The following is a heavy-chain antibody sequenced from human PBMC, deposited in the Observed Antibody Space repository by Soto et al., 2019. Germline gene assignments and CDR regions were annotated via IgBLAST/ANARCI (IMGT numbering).Heavy chain of an antibody. J-gene: IGHJ4*02. CDR3: ARAPRGNYGYPSYFDY. D-gene: IGHD3-10*01. Sequence: PSETLSLTCAVSGYSISSSNWWGWTRQPPGKGLEWIGYIYYSGTTYYNPSLKSRVTMSVDTSKNQFSLKLSSVTAADTAVYYCARAPRGNYGYPSYFDYWGQGTLVTVSS. CDR1: GYSISSSNW. V-gene: IGHV4-28*03. CDR2: IYYSGTT.